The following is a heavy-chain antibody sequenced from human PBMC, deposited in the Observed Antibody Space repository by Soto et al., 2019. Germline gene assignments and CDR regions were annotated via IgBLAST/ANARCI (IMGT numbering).Heavy chain of an antibody. Sequence: EVQLVESGGGLVKPGGSLRLSCAASGFTFSNAWMSWVRQAPGKGLEWVGRIKSKTDGGTTDYAAPVKGRFTISRDDSKNTLYLQMNSLKTEDTAVYYCTTGYCSSTSCYGYYYYYYMDVWGKGTTVTVSS. J-gene: IGHJ6*03. CDR3: TTGYCSSTSCYGYYYYYYMDV. CDR1: GFTFSNAW. V-gene: IGHV3-15*01. CDR2: IKSKTDGGTT. D-gene: IGHD2-2*01.